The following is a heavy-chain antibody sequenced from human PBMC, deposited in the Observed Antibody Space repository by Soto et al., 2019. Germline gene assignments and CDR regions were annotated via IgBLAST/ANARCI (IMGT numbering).Heavy chain of an antibody. J-gene: IGHJ6*02. CDR1: GFTFSSYA. CDR3: AKAVDTAMAPYYYYGMDV. CDR2: ISGSGGST. V-gene: IGHV3-23*01. Sequence: GGSLRLSCAASGFTFSSYAMSWVRQAPGKGLEWVSAISGSGGSTYYADSVKGRFTISRDNSKNTLYLQMNSLRAEDTAVYYCAKAVDTAMAPYYYYGMDVWGQGTTVTVSS. D-gene: IGHD5-18*01.